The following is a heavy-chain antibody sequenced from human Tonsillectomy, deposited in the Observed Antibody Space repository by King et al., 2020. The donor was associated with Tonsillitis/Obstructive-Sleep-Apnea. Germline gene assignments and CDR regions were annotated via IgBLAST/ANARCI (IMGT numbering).Heavy chain of an antibody. CDR2: IYYSGST. V-gene: IGHV4-31*03. CDR3: ARAFMTTVTHFDY. Sequence: VQLQESGPGLVKPSQTLSLTCTVSGSSISSGGYYWSWIRQHPGKGLEWIGYIYYSGSTYYNPSLKSRVTISVETSKNQFSLKLSSVTAADTAVYYCARAFMTTVTHFDYWGQGTLVTVSS. D-gene: IGHD4-17*01. CDR1: GSSISSGGYY. J-gene: IGHJ4*02.